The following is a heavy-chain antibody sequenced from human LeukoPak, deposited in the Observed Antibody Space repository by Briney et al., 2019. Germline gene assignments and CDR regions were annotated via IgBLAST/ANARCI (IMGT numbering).Heavy chain of an antibody. V-gene: IGHV1-69*13. D-gene: IGHD4-17*01. CDR1: GGTFSSYA. CDR3: ARATVTTSGDAFDI. Sequence: SVKVSCKASGGTFSSYAISWVRQAPGQGLEWMGGIIPISGTANYAQKFQGRVTITADESTSTAYMELSSLRSEDTVVYYCARATVTTSGDAFDIWGQGTMVTVSS. CDR2: IIPISGTA. J-gene: IGHJ3*02.